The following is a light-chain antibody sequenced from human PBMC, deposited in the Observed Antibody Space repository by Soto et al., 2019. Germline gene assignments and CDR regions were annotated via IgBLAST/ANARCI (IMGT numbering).Light chain of an antibody. Sequence: QSVLTQPPSVSGAPGQRVTISCTGSSSNIGAGYDVHWYQQLPGTAPKLLIYGNSSRPSGVPDRFSGSKSGTSASLAITGLQAEDEADYYCQSYDSSLSGSYVFGTGTKSPS. J-gene: IGLJ1*01. CDR1: SSNIGAGYD. CDR3: QSYDSSLSGSYV. V-gene: IGLV1-40*01. CDR2: GNS.